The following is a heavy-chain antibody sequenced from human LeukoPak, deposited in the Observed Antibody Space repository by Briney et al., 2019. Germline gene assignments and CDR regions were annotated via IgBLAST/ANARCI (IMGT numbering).Heavy chain of an antibody. CDR3: AKTRLLRFGELLDIDY. V-gene: IGHV3-23*01. J-gene: IGHJ4*02. CDR1: GFTFSSYA. D-gene: IGHD3-10*01. CDR2: ISGSGTST. Sequence: GGSLRLSCAASGFTFSSYAMSWVRQAPGMGLEWVSGISGSGTSTYYADSVKGRFTISRDNSKNRLFLQMNSLRAEDTAVYYCAKTRLLRFGELLDIDYWGQGTLVTVSS.